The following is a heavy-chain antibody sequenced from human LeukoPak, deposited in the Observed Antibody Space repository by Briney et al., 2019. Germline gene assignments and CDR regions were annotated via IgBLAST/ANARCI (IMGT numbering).Heavy chain of an antibody. Sequence: PGGSLRLSCAASGFTFSSYSMNWVRQAPGKGLEWVSSISSSSSYIYYADSVKGRFTISRDNAKNSLYLQMNSLRAEDTAVYYRASFHSSGWDKFDYWGQGTLVTVSS. CDR1: GFTFSSYS. CDR2: ISSSSSYI. V-gene: IGHV3-21*01. J-gene: IGHJ4*02. D-gene: IGHD6-19*01. CDR3: ASFHSSGWDKFDY.